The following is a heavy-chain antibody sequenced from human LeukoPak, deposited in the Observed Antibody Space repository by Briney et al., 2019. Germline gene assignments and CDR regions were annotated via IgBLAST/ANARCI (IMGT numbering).Heavy chain of an antibody. J-gene: IGHJ4*02. CDR2: IHHSGST. CDR1: GGSFISGYY. CDR3: ATFRWAVGFEY. D-gene: IGHD6-13*01. Sequence: SETLSLTCAVYGGSFISGYYWTFIRQTPEKGPEWIGEIHHSGSTNYNPNYNPSLKGRVTISLDTSKNQVSLKLNSVTAADTALYYCATFRWAVGFEYWGQGTLVTVSS. V-gene: IGHV4-34*01.